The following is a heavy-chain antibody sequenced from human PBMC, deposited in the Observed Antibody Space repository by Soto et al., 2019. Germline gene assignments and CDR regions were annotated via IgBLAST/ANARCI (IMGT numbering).Heavy chain of an antibody. J-gene: IGHJ5*02. D-gene: IGHD1-26*01. CDR3: ARGESVGATQT. Sequence: ASVKVSFKATGGTFSSYAISWLRQAPGQGLEWMGGIIPIFGTANYAQKFQGRVTITADESTSTAYMELSSLRSEDTAVYYCARGESVGATQTWGQGTLVTVSS. CDR1: GGTFSSYA. CDR2: IIPIFGTA. V-gene: IGHV1-69*13.